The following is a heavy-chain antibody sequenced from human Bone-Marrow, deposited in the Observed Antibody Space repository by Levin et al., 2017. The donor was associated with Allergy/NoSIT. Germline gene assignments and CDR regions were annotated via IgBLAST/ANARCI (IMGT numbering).Heavy chain of an antibody. CDR2: ISYDGSNK. V-gene: IGHV3-30*04. J-gene: IGHJ6*02. D-gene: IGHD1-26*01. CDR1: GFTFSSYA. CDR3: ARGGSHFSGSYWWGFGYYYYGMDV. Sequence: GGSLRLSCAASGFTFSSYAMHWVRQAPGKGLEWVAVISYDGSNKYYADSVKGRFTISRDNSKNTLYLQMNSLRAEDTAVYYCARGGSHFSGSYWWGFGYYYYGMDVWGQGTTVTVSS.